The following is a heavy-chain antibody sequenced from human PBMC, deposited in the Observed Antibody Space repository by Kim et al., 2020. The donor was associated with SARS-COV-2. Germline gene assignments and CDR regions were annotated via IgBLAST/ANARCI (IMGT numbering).Heavy chain of an antibody. V-gene: IGHV1-3*01. Sequence: ASVKVSCKASGYTFTSYAMHWVRQAPGQRLEWMGWINAGNGNTKYSQKFQGRVTITRDTSASTAYMELSSLRSEDTAVYYCARDPGYGGIFDYWGQGTLVTVSS. D-gene: IGHD4-17*01. CDR1: GYTFTSYA. CDR3: ARDPGYGGIFDY. J-gene: IGHJ4*02. CDR2: INAGNGNT.